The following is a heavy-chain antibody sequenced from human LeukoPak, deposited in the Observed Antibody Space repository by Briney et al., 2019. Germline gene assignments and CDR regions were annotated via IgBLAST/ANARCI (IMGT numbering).Heavy chain of an antibody. Sequence: PGGSLTLSCAASGFTFSGSAMHWVRQASGKGLEWVGRIRSKANSYATAYAASVKGRFTISRDDSKNTAYLQMNSLKTEDTAVYYCTRYYYDSSGYYYLFDYWGQGTLVTVSS. V-gene: IGHV3-73*01. CDR2: IRSKANSYAT. CDR1: GFTFSGSA. CDR3: TRYYYDSSGYYYLFDY. J-gene: IGHJ4*02. D-gene: IGHD3-22*01.